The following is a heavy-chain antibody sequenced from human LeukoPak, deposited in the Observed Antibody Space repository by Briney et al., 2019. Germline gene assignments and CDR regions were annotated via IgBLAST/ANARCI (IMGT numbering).Heavy chain of an antibody. CDR1: GGTFSSYA. J-gene: IGHJ6*02. V-gene: IGHV1-69*13. CDR2: IIPIFGTA. Sequence: SVKVSCKASGGTFSSYAISWVRQAPGQGLEWMGGIIPIFGTANYAQKFQGRVTITADESTSTAYMELSSLRSEDTAVYYCARDSPCPPFDCPSPLYYYGMDVWGQGTTVTVSS. CDR3: ARDSPCPPFDCPSPLYYYGMDV. D-gene: IGHD2-21*01.